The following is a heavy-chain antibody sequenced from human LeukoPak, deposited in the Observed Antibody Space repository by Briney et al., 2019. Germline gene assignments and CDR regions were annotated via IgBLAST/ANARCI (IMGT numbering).Heavy chain of an antibody. V-gene: IGHV3-7*01. Sequence: GGSLRLSCAASGFTFTSSYMSWVRQTPGRGLEWVANINQDGSQRSPVDSLKGRFTISRDNANNVLYLQMNSLRVEDTAVYYCARDPEFGALDIWGRGTTVTVSS. CDR3: ARDPEFGALDI. CDR2: INQDGSQR. CDR1: GFTFTSSY. J-gene: IGHJ3*02. D-gene: IGHD3-10*01.